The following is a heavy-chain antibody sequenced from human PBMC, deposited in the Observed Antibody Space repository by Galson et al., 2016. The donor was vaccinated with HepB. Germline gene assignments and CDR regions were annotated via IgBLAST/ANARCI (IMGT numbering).Heavy chain of an antibody. CDR2: INPNSGGT. CDR3: AREQYDSTGYTPFDY. D-gene: IGHD3-22*01. J-gene: IGHJ4*02. Sequence: SVKVSCKASGYTFTAYYMHWVRQAPGQGLEWMGWINPNSGGTNYAQKFQGRVTMTRDTSTGTAHMEVSWLTSDDTAVYYCAREQYDSTGYTPFDYWGQGTLVSVSS. CDR1: GYTFTAYY. V-gene: IGHV1-2*02.